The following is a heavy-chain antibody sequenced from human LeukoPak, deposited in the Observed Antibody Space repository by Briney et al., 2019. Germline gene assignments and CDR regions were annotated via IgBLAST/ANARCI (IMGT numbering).Heavy chain of an antibody. J-gene: IGHJ4*02. CDR2: IKQDGSEK. Sequence: GGSLRLSCAASGFTFSSYWMSWVRQAPGKGLEWVANIKQDGSEKYYVDSVKGRFTISRDNAKNSLYLQMNSLRAEDTAVYCCARDQRYFDWLPDSFDYWGQGTLVTVSS. CDR3: ARDQRYFDWLPDSFDY. V-gene: IGHV3-7*01. D-gene: IGHD3-9*01. CDR1: GFTFSSYW.